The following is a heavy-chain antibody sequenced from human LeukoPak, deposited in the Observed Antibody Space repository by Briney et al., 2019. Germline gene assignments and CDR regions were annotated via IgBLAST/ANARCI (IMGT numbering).Heavy chain of an antibody. Sequence: SETVSLTCAVYGVSFSGYCWRWLPPPPGKGRVGRGEINNGESNNSNPSLKSRVPKSVDTSKNQFSLKLSSVTAGDTAVYYCARGEYSSPKEEWFDPWGQGTLVTVSS. CDR2: INNGESN. CDR3: ARGEYSSPKEEWFDP. CDR1: GVSFSGYC. D-gene: IGHD6-13*01. V-gene: IGHV4-34*01. J-gene: IGHJ5*02.